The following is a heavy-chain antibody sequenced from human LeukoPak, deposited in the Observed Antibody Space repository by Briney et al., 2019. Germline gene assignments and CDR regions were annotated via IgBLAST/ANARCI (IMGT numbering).Heavy chain of an antibody. CDR1: GFTFSSYA. J-gene: IGHJ3*02. CDR2: ISGSGGST. CDR3: VGYYYDSSGYYRSDAFDI. Sequence: GGSLRLSCAASGFTFSSYAMSWVCQAPGKGLEWVSAISGSGGSTYYADSVKGRFTISRDNSKNTLYLQMNSLRAEDTAVYYCVGYYYDSSGYYRSDAFDIWGQGTMVTVSS. D-gene: IGHD3-22*01. V-gene: IGHV3-23*01.